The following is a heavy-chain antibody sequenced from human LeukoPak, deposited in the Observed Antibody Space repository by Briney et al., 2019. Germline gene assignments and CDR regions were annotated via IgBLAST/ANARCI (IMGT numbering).Heavy chain of an antibody. J-gene: IGHJ4*02. V-gene: IGHV4-4*02. CDR2: IYHSGST. D-gene: IGHD6-19*01. Sequence: SGTLSLTCAVSGGSISSSNWWSWVRQPPGQGLEWIGEIYHSGSTNYNPSLKSRVTISVDKSKNQFSLKLSSVTAADTAVYYCARDLRYSSGRYVDYWGQGTLVTVSS. CDR3: ARDLRYSSGRYVDY. CDR1: GGSISSSNW.